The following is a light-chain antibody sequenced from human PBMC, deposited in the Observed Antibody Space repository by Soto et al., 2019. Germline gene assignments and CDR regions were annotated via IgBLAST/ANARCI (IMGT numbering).Light chain of an antibody. Sequence: QSALTQPPSASGSPGQSVTISRTGTSSDVGGYNYVSWYQQHPGKAPKLMIYEVSKRPSGVPDRFSGSKSDNTASLTVSGLQAEDEADYYCSSYAGSNNYVFGTGTKLTVL. CDR2: EVS. V-gene: IGLV2-8*01. J-gene: IGLJ1*01. CDR3: SSYAGSNNYV. CDR1: SSDVGGYNY.